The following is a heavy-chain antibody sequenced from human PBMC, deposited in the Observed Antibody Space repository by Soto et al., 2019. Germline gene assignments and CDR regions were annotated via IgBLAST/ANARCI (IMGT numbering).Heavy chain of an antibody. CDR3: TTLNYGIDV. J-gene: IGHJ6*02. CDR2: VKDKSDGGTP. V-gene: IGHV3-15*01. CDR1: GFSFSITW. D-gene: IGHD3-9*01. Sequence: GGSLRLSCAASGFSFSITWMSWVRQAPGKGPEWVGHVKDKSDGGTPDYAAPVKGRFTISRDDSKNTLYLQMNSLKTEDTAVYYCTTLNYGIDVWRQGTTVTVSS.